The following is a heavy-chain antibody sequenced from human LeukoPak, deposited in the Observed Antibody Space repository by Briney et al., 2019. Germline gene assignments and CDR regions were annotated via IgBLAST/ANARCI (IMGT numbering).Heavy chain of an antibody. CDR3: ARMVRGADAFDI. V-gene: IGHV2-70*04. D-gene: IGHD3-10*01. CDR1: GVSLSTSGMR. CDR2: IDWDDDK. J-gene: IGHJ3*02. Sequence: SGPALVKPTQTLTLTCTFSGVSLSTSGMRVSWIRQPPGKALEWLARIDWDDDKFYSTSLKTRLTISKDTSKNQVVLTMTNMDPVDTATYYCARMVRGADAFDIWGQGTVVTVSS.